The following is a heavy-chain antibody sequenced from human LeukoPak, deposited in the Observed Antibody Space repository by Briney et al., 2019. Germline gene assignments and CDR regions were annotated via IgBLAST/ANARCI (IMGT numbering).Heavy chain of an antibody. CDR3: ARDLRGVSRTSIVATRVFIGY. D-gene: IGHD5-12*01. V-gene: IGHV3-33*01. CDR2: IWYDGSNK. Sequence: GGSLRLSCAASGFTFSSYGMHWVRQAPGKGLEWVAVIWYDGSNKYYADSVKGRFTISRDNSKNTLYLQMNSLRAEDTAVYYCARDLRGVSRTSIVATRVFIGYWGQGTLVTVSS. CDR1: GFTFSSYG. J-gene: IGHJ4*02.